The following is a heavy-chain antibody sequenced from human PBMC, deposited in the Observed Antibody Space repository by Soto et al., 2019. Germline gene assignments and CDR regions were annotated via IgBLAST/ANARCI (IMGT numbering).Heavy chain of an antibody. CDR3: VMVDNYVTPTPQDV. Sequence: QVQLVQSGDEVKKPGASVKVSCKASGYIFVNYGIAWVRPSPGQGLEWMGWISPYTGNTHSATKVQGRLTMTTDTSTSTAYMDLGSLTSDDTAVYYCVMVDNYVTPTPQDVGGQGTTVTVSS. D-gene: IGHD3-16*01. V-gene: IGHV1-18*01. CDR1: GYIFVNYG. CDR2: ISPYTGNT. J-gene: IGHJ6*02.